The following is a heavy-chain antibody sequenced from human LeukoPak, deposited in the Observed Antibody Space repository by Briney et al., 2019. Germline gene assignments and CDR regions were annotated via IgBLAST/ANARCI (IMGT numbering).Heavy chain of an antibody. CDR1: GYTFTSYY. CDR2: INPSGGST. D-gene: IGHD2-2*02. J-gene: IGHJ5*02. V-gene: IGHV1-46*01. Sequence: GASVKVSCKASGYTFTSYYMHWVRQAPGQGLEWMGIINPSGGSTSYAQKFQGRVTMTRDTSTSTVYMELRSLRSDDTAVYYCARDALGYCSSTSCYTEEGGPHWFDPWGQGTLVTVSS. CDR3: ARDALGYCSSTSCYTEEGGPHWFDP.